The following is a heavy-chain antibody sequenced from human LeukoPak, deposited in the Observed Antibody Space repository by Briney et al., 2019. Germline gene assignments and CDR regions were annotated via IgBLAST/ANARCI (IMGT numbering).Heavy chain of an antibody. J-gene: IGHJ4*02. Sequence: GGSLRLSCAVSGFTFSDHYMDWVRQAPGKGLEWVGRSRNRAKSYTTDYAASVKGRFTISRDDSKSTLYLQMNSLETEDTAVYYCSRDATGDHWGQGSLVTVSS. V-gene: IGHV3-72*01. CDR2: SRNRAKSYTT. CDR1: GFTFSDHY. CDR3: SRDATGDH.